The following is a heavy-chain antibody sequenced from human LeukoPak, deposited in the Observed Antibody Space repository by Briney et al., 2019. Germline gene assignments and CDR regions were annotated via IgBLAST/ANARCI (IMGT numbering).Heavy chain of an antibody. J-gene: IGHJ3*02. Sequence: SQTLSLTCAISGDSVSSKSAAWNWIRQSPSRGLEWLGRTYYRSKWNNDYAVSVKSRIIINPDTSKNQFSLQLNSVTPEDTAVYYCARDLKAAPGFDAFDIWGQGTMVTVSS. CDR2: TYYRSKWNN. CDR1: GDSVSSKSAA. CDR3: ARDLKAAPGFDAFDI. D-gene: IGHD6-6*01. V-gene: IGHV6-1*01.